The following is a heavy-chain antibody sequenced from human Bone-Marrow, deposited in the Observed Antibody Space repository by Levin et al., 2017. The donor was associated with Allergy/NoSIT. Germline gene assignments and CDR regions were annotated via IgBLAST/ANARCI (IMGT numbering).Heavy chain of an antibody. CDR2: IYYTGAT. D-gene: IGHD3-16*01. CDR3: ARHGGPVDY. CDR1: GASVTSYY. J-gene: IGHJ4*02. V-gene: IGHV4-59*08. Sequence: SQTLSLTCNVSGASVTSYYWNWIRQFPGKGLEWIGFIYYTGATNYKPSLKSRATISIDTSKNQFSLRLNSVTAADTAVYYCARHGGPVDYWGQGTLVTVSS.